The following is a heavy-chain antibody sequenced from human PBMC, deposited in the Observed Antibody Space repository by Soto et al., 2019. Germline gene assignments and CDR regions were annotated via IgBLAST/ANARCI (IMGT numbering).Heavy chain of an antibody. CDR2: ISYDGSNK. CDR1: GFTFSSYA. D-gene: IGHD2-15*01. J-gene: IGHJ4*02. V-gene: IGHV3-30-3*01. CDR3: ARGVGGNRFDY. Sequence: ESGGGVVHPGRSLRLSCAASGFTFSSYAMHWVRQAPGKGLEWVAVISYDGSNKYYADSVKGRFTISRDNSKNTLYLQMNSLRAEDTAVYYCARGVGGNRFDYWGQGTLVTVSS.